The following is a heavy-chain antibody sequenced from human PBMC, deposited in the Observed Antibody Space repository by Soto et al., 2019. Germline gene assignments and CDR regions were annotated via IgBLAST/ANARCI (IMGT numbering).Heavy chain of an antibody. J-gene: IGHJ4*02. CDR2: ISWDGGST. Sequence: EVQLVESGGVVVQPGGSLRLSCAASGFTFDDYTMHWVRQAPGKGLEWVSLISWDGGSTYYADSVKGRFNISRDNSKNSLYLQMNSLRTEHTFLYYCAKDSSGAAAGIFDYLFQGTLVTVSS. CDR1: GFTFDDYT. CDR3: AKDSSGAAAGIFDY. V-gene: IGHV3-43*01. D-gene: IGHD6-13*01.